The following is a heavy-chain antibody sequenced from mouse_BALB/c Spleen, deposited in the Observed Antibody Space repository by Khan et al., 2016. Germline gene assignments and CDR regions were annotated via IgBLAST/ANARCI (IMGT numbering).Heavy chain of an antibody. CDR1: GYTFTSYT. CDR2: INPSSGYT. D-gene: IGHD1-1*01. Sequence: QVQLKQSGAELARPGASVKMSCKASGYTFTSYTMHWVKQRPGQGLEWIGYINPSSGYTNYNQKFKDKATLTADKSSSTAYMQLSSLTSEDSAVYYCARERAVVANFDYWGQGTTLTVSS. V-gene: IGHV1-4*01. CDR3: ARERAVVANFDY. J-gene: IGHJ2*01.